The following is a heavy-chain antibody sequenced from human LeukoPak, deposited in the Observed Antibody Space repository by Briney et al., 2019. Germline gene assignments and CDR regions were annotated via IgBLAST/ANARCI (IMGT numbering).Heavy chain of an antibody. CDR3: ARTPYGDYLLKYYFDY. CDR1: GFTFSGYA. CDR2: ISYDGSNK. Sequence: GGSLRLSCAASGFTFSGYAMHWVRQAPGKGLEWVAVISYDGSNKYYADSVKGRFTISRDNSKNTLYLQMNSLRAEDTAVYYCARTPYGDYLLKYYFDYWGQGTLVTVSS. J-gene: IGHJ4*02. D-gene: IGHD4-17*01. V-gene: IGHV3-30-3*01.